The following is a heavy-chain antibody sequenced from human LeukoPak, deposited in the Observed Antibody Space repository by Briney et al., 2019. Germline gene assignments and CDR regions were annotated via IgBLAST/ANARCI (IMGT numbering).Heavy chain of an antibody. Sequence: ASVKVSCKASGYTFTGYYMHWVRQAPGQGLEWMGWIYPNSGGTNYAQKFQGRVTVTRDTSISTAYMELSRLRSDDTAVYYCAREAYYSGSFRTDYYYMDVWGKGTTVTISS. CDR3: AREAYYSGSFRTDYYYMDV. V-gene: IGHV1-2*02. J-gene: IGHJ6*03. CDR2: IYPNSGGT. D-gene: IGHD3-10*01. CDR1: GYTFTGYY.